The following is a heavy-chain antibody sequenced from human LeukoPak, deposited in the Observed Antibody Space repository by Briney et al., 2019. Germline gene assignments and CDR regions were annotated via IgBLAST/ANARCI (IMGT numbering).Heavy chain of an antibody. J-gene: IGHJ4*02. CDR2: IYYSGST. V-gene: IGHV4-30-4*08. CDR1: GGSISSGGYS. Sequence: SSETLSLTCTVSGGSISSGGYSWSWIRQPPGKGLEWIGYIYYSGSTYYNPSLKSRVTISVDTSKNQFSLKLSSVTAADTAVYYCASQSDGMYESGLLYYFDYWGQGTLVTVSS. D-gene: IGHD2-15*01. CDR3: ASQSDGMYESGLLYYFDY.